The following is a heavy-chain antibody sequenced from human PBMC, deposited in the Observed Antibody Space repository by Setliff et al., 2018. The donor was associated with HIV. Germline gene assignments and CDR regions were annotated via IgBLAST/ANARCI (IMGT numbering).Heavy chain of an antibody. Sequence: GGSLRLSCAASGFTFSSYSMNWVRQAPGKGLEWVSSISSSSYIYYADSVEGRFTISRDSAKNSLYLQMNSLRAEDTAVYYCANMQWASNAWYSFDYWGQGALVTVSS. V-gene: IGHV3-21*04. CDR3: ANMQWASNAWYSFDY. CDR1: GFTFSSYS. J-gene: IGHJ4*02. D-gene: IGHD6-19*01. CDR2: ISSSSYI.